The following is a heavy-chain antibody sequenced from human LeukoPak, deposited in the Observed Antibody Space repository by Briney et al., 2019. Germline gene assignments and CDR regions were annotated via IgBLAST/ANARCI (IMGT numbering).Heavy chain of an antibody. CDR1: GFTFSNAW. CDR3: ARGVGSSSSGEYYYYYMDV. CDR2: IKSKTDGGTT. J-gene: IGHJ6*03. D-gene: IGHD6-6*01. Sequence: GGSLRLSCAASGFTFSNAWMSWVRQAPGKGLEWVGRIKSKTDGGTTDYAAPVKGRFTISRDDSKNTLYLQMNSLRAEDTAVYYCARGVGSSSSGEYYYYYMDVWGKGTTVTVSS. V-gene: IGHV3-15*01.